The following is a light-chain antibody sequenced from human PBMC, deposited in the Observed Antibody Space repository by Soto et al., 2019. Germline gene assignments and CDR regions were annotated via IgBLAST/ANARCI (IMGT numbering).Light chain of an antibody. CDR2: WAS. J-gene: IGKJ2*01. CDR1: QSVLYNSDRKNY. CDR3: QQYSRTPTYP. Sequence: DIVMTQSPDSLAVSLGERATINCKSSQSVLYNSDRKNYLAWYQQRPGQPPKLLIYWASTRESGVPDRFSGSGSGTDFTLTISNLQAEDVGVYYCQQYSRTPTYPFGQGNKLEIK. V-gene: IGKV4-1*01.